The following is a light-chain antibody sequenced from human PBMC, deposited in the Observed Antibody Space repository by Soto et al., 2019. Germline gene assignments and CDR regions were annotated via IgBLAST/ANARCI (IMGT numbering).Light chain of an antibody. CDR1: QSVSTN. J-gene: IGKJ4*01. V-gene: IGKV3-15*01. CDR2: GAS. CDR3: QQYDTWVS. Sequence: IVMTQSPATLSVSPGETVTLSCRASQSVSTNLAWYQQKPGRAPKLLIFGASSRAYAVPARFSGSGSGTVFTLTIGSLRSEDFAVYYCQQYDTWVSFGGGTTVELK.